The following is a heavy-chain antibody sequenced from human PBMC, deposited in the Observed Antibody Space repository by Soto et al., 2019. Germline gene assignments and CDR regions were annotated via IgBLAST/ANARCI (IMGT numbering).Heavy chain of an antibody. CDR2: ISGASNYI. V-gene: IGHV3-48*02. J-gene: IGHJ4*02. Sequence: EVQLVESGGGLVQPGGSLRLSCAASGFTFSNFPMTWVRQARGKGLEWVSYISGASNYIYYADTVKGRFTISRDNAKNSMSLQMNSLRDDNKAVYYCARQVYTVVTPIDYWGQGTLVTVSA. CDR1: GFTFSNFP. D-gene: IGHD2-21*02. CDR3: ARQVYTVVTPIDY.